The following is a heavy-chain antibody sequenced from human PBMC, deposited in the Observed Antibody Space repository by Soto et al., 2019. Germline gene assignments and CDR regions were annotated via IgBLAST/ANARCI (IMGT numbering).Heavy chain of an antibody. Sequence: EVQLLESGGDLVQPGGSLRLSCAASGFTFTNYLMPWVRQAPGKGLEWVSSIDKSGGDTYYADSVKGRFTISRDNSKNTLYLQMNGLRAEDTALCYCAKDTYSRSWDFWGQGTVVTVSS. CDR2: IDKSGGDT. V-gene: IGHV3-23*05. J-gene: IGHJ4*02. CDR1: GFTFTNYL. CDR3: AKDTYSRSWDF. D-gene: IGHD2-2*01.